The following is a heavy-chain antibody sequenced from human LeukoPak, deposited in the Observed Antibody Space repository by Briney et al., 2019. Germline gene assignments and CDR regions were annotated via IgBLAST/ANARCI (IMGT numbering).Heavy chain of an antibody. J-gene: IGHJ4*02. CDR2: MYSDGST. CDR1: GFMVSSNY. V-gene: IGHV3-53*01. Sequence: GGSLRLSCAASGFMVSSNYMSWVRQAPGKGLEWVSVMYSDGSTYYADSVKGRFTTSRDNSKNTLYLQMNSLRAEDTAVYYCARIWNYGYWGQGTLVTVSS. D-gene: IGHD1-7*01. CDR3: ARIWNYGY.